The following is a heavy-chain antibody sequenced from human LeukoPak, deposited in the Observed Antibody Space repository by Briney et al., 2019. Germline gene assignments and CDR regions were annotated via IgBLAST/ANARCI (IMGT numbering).Heavy chain of an antibody. D-gene: IGHD2-21*02. CDR2: IYYSGST. Sequence: SETLSLTCTVSGGSISSSSHCWGWIRQPPGKGQEWIGIIYYSGSTSYNPSLKSRVTISVDTSKNQFSLKLSSVTVADTAVYYCARRDGAWAFDYWGQGTLVTVSS. V-gene: IGHV4-39*01. CDR3: ARRDGAWAFDY. CDR1: GGSISSSSHC. J-gene: IGHJ4*02.